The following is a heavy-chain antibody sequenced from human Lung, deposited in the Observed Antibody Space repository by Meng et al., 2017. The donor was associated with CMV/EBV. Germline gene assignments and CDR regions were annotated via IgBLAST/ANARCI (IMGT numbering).Heavy chain of an antibody. V-gene: IGHV4-30-4*08. CDR3: ARGGDYGDYRAFDI. D-gene: IGHD4-17*01. CDR2: IYYSGST. Sequence: QGHLQEPGPGLVKPSQTLSLTCTVSGGAISSGDYYWCWIRQPPGKGLEWIGYIYYSGSTYYNPSLKSRVTISVDTSKNQFSLKLSSVTAADTAVYYCARGGDYGDYRAFDIWGQGTMVTV. J-gene: IGHJ3*02. CDR1: GGAISSGDYY.